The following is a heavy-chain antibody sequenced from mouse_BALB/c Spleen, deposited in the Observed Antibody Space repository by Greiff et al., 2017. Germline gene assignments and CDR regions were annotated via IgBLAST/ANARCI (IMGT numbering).Heavy chain of an antibody. V-gene: IGHV5-9-3*01. CDR2: ISSGGSYT. D-gene: IGHD1-1*01. CDR3: ASPGATSAY. CDR1: GFTFSSYA. J-gene: IGHJ3*01. Sequence: EVQLVESGGGLVKPGGSLKLSCAASGFTFSSYAMSWVRQTPEKRLEWVATISSGGSYTYYPDSVKGRFTISRDNAKNTLYLQMSSLRSEDTAMYYCASPGATSAYWGQGTLVTVSA.